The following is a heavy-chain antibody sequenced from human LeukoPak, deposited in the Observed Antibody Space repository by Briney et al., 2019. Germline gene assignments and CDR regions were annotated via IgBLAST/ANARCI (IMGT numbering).Heavy chain of an antibody. CDR2: INSDGSST. CDR1: GFTFSSYL. Sequence: GGSLRLSCAASGFTFSSYLMHWVRQAPGKGLVWVSRINSDGSSTSYADSVKGRFTISRDNAKNTLYLQMNSLRAEDTAVYYCAREKYQLPPTHWFDPWGQGTLVTVSS. CDR3: AREKYQLPPTHWFDP. V-gene: IGHV3-74*01. J-gene: IGHJ5*02. D-gene: IGHD2-2*01.